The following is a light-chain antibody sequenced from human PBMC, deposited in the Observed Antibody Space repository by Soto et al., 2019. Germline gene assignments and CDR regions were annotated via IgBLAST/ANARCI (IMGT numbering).Light chain of an antibody. CDR1: QSVSSN. Sequence: EIVMTQSPATLSVSPGERATLSCRASQSVSSNLAWYQQKPGQAPRLLIYGASIRATGIPDRFSGSGSGTDFTLTISRLEPEDFAVYYCQQYGNSRTFGQGTKVDIK. V-gene: IGKV3-20*01. CDR3: QQYGNSRT. J-gene: IGKJ1*01. CDR2: GAS.